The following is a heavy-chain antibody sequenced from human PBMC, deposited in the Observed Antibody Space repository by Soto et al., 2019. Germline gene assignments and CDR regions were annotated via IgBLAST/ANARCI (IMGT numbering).Heavy chain of an antibody. CDR1: GSSISSGGYF. J-gene: IGHJ4*02. CDR3: AREPSI. Sequence: QVQLQESGPGLVKPSQTLSLTCTVSGSSISSGGYFWNWIRQHPGKGLEWIGYIYYSGGTYYNPSLKSRVTISVDTSKNQFYLKLSSVTAADTAVYYCAREPSIWGQGTLVTVSS. CDR2: IYYSGGT. V-gene: IGHV4-31*03.